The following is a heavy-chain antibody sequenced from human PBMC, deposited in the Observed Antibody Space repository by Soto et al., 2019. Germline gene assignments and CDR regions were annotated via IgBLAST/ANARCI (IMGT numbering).Heavy chain of an antibody. CDR2: IYGSGDNT. V-gene: IGHV3-23*01. J-gene: IGHJ4*02. Sequence: EVQLLESGGGVVQPGGSLRLSCTASGFAFSNCAMSWVRQAPGKGLEWVSGIYGSGDNTHYADSVKGRFAISRDNSKDTLYLQVSYLRAEDTAVYYCAKGATSTWYDFDHWGQGTLDIVSS. CDR3: AKGATSTWYDFDH. D-gene: IGHD6-13*01. CDR1: GFAFSNCA.